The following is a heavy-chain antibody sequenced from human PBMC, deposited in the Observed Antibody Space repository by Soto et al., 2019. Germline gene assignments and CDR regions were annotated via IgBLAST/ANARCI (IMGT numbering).Heavy chain of an antibody. CDR2: IYTGGSR. CDR1: GCTVSSNY. J-gene: IGHJ6*02. Sequence: PGGSLRLSCAASGCTVSSNYMSWVRQAPGQGLERVSVIYTGGSRYYAYSVKGRFTLSRDNSRNTLYLHMNSLRAEDTAVYYCARDVGGYNGDDLGGRTRYYYYYYGMDVWGQGTTVTVSS. D-gene: IGHD5-12*01. V-gene: IGHV3-53*01. CDR3: ARDVGGYNGDDLGGRTRYYYYYYGMDV.